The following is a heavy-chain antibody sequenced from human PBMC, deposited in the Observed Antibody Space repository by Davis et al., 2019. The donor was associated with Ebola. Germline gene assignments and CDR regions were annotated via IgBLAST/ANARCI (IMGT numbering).Heavy chain of an antibody. V-gene: IGHV4-4*07. CDR1: GGSISSYY. CDR2: IYTSGST. D-gene: IGHD2-2*01. J-gene: IGHJ4*02. Sequence: PSETLSLTCTVSGGSISSYYWSWIRQPAGKGLEWIGRIYTSGSTNYNPSLKSRVTISVDTSKNQFSLKLSSVTAADTAVYYCARVDPTALGYCSSTSCYAFDYWGQGTLVTVSS. CDR3: ARVDPTALGYCSSTSCYAFDY.